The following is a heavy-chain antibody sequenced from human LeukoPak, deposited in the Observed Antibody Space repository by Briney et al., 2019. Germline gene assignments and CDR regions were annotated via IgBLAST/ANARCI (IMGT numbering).Heavy chain of an antibody. J-gene: IGHJ4*02. D-gene: IGHD3-16*01. CDR1: GFTFSSYW. Sequence: PGGSLRLSCAASGFTFSSYWMHWVRQAPGKGLVWVSRINSDGSSRGYADSVKGRFTISRDNAKDTLYLQMNSLRAEDTAVYYCARDFQGLGFDYWGQGALITVSS. V-gene: IGHV3-74*01. CDR2: INSDGSSR. CDR3: ARDFQGLGFDY.